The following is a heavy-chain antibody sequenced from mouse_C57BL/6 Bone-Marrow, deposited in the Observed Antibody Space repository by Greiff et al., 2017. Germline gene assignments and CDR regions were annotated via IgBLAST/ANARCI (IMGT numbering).Heavy chain of an antibody. Sequence: QVQLQQSGPGLVQPSQSLSITCTVSGFSLTSYGVHWVRQPPGKGLEWLGVIWSGGSTDYNAAFISRLSISKDNSKSQVCFKMNSLQADDTAIYYCAKKGGSSWYFDVWGTGTTVTVSS. V-gene: IGHV2-4*01. CDR3: AKKGGSSWYFDV. CDR1: GFSLTSYG. D-gene: IGHD1-1*01. J-gene: IGHJ1*03. CDR2: IWSGGST.